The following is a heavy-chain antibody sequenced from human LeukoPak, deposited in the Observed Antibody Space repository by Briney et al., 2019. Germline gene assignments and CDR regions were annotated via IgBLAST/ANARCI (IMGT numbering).Heavy chain of an antibody. V-gene: IGHV3-11*04. CDR1: GFIFSNAW. CDR2: IANSGSTI. CDR3: TRGSGDY. J-gene: IGHJ4*02. Sequence: GGSLRLSCAASGFIFSNAWMSWVRQAPGKGLEWISYIANSGSTIYYADSVKGRFTISRDNAKNSLYLQMDSLRAEDTAVYYCTRGSGDYWGQGTLVTVSS.